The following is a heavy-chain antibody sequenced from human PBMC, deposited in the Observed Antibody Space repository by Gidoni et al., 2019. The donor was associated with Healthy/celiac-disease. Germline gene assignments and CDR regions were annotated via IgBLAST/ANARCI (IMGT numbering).Heavy chain of an antibody. Sequence: QVQLVQSGAEVKKPGASVKVSCKASGYTFPSYDINWVRQATGQGLEWMGWMNPNSGNTGYAQKFQGRVTMTRNTSISTAYMELSSLRSEDTAVYYCARLGFLEWLLGPYYYYGMDVWGQGTTVTVSS. J-gene: IGHJ6*02. D-gene: IGHD3-3*01. CDR2: MNPNSGNT. CDR3: ARLGFLEWLLGPYYYYGMDV. CDR1: GYTFPSYD. V-gene: IGHV1-8*01.